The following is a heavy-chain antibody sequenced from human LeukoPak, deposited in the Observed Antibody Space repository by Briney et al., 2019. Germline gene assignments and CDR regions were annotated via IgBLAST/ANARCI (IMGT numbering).Heavy chain of an antibody. V-gene: IGHV3-23*01. CDR1: GFTFSSYG. Sequence: GGSLRLSCAASGFTFSSYGMNWVRQAPGKGLEWVSGIGGRDGVTTYYTSSVKGRFTISRDNSKNTLYLQMNDLRPEDTAKYYCAKRNTMIRGGPCFDHWGQGLLVTVSS. CDR2: IGGRDGVTT. D-gene: IGHD3-10*01. CDR3: AKRNTMIRGGPCFDH. J-gene: IGHJ4*02.